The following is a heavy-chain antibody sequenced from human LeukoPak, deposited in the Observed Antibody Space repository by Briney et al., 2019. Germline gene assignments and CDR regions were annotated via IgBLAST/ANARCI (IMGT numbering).Heavy chain of an antibody. CDR3: ARALAAKVDY. CDR1: AYSISSGYY. D-gene: IGHD6-19*01. Sequence: SETLSLTCTVSAYSISSGYYWGWIRQPPGKGLEWIGHVSHSGSTYFNPSLRGRVTISIDTSKNQFSLNLNSVTAADTAIYYCARALAAKVDYWGQGTLVTVSS. V-gene: IGHV4-38-2*02. J-gene: IGHJ4*02. CDR2: VSHSGST.